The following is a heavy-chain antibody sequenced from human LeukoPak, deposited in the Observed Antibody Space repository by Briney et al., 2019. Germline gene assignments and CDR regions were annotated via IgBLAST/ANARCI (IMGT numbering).Heavy chain of an antibody. CDR1: GYTFTSYG. Sequence: ASVKVSCKASGYTFTSYGISWVRQAPGQGLEWMGWISAYNGNTNYAQKLQSRVTMTTDTSTSTAYMELRSLRSDDTAVYYCARDPHKGGGTAAADTDTPFDYWGQGTLVTVSS. CDR2: ISAYNGNT. CDR3: ARDPHKGGGTAAADTDTPFDY. D-gene: IGHD6-13*01. J-gene: IGHJ4*02. V-gene: IGHV1-18*01.